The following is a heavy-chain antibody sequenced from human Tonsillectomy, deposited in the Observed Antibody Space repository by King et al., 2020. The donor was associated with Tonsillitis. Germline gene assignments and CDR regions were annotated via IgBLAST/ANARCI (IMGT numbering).Heavy chain of an antibody. CDR3: ARILRGFCSGGSCYVFDY. Sequence: QLQESGPGLVKPSETLSLTCTVSGGSISSSTYYWGWIRQPPGKGLEWIGSIYYGGSAYYNPSLKSRGTITVDTSKNQFSLNLSSVTAADTAGYYCARILRGFCSGGSCYVFDYWGQGTLVTVSS. V-gene: IGHV4-39*07. D-gene: IGHD2-15*01. CDR2: IYYGGSA. J-gene: IGHJ4*02. CDR1: GGSISSSTYY.